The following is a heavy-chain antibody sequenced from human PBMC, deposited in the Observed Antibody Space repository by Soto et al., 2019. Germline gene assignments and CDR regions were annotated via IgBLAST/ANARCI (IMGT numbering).Heavy chain of an antibody. CDR2: IYPGDSDT. Sequence: GESLKISCKGSGYSFTSYWIGWVRQMPGKGLEWMGIIYPGDSDTRYSPSFQGQVTISADKSISTAYLQWSSLKASDTAMYYCARGSDFWSGYPYYYYYYMDVWGKGTTVTVSS. CDR1: GYSFTSYW. CDR3: ARGSDFWSGYPYYYYYYMDV. V-gene: IGHV5-51*01. J-gene: IGHJ6*03. D-gene: IGHD3-3*01.